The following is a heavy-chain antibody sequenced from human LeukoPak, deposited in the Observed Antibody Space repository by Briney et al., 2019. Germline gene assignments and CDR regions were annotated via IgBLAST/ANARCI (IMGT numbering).Heavy chain of an antibody. CDR3: AKSYIAAAAVIDY. CDR2: ISSSSSYI. CDR1: GFTFSSYS. V-gene: IGHV3-21*01. J-gene: IGHJ4*02. D-gene: IGHD6-13*01. Sequence: GSLRLSCAASGFTFSSYSMNWVRQAPGKGLEWVSSISSSSSYIYYADSVKGRFTISRDNSKNTLYLQMNSLRAEDTAVYYCAKSYIAAAAVIDYWGQGTLVTVSS.